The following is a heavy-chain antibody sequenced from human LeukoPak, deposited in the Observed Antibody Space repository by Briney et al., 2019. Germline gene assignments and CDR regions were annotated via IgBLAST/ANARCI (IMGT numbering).Heavy chain of an antibody. CDR2: ISAYNGNT. CDR1: GYTFTSYY. J-gene: IGHJ3*02. CDR3: ARGIDSASPPLGTFEI. Sequence: GASVKVSCKASGYTFTSYYMHWVRQAPGQGLEWVGWISAYNGNTNYEQKLQGRVTMTRDTSTSTVYMELRSLRSDDTAVYYCARGIDSASPPLGTFEIWGQGTMVTVSS. D-gene: IGHD1-26*01. V-gene: IGHV1-18*04.